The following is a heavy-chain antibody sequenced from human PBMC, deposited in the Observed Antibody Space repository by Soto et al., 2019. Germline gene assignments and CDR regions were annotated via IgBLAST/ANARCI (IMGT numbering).Heavy chain of an antibody. CDR3: ATMRDYEYDSSGYYQDY. D-gene: IGHD3-22*01. CDR1: GYTFTSYY. V-gene: IGHV1-46*01. J-gene: IGHJ4*02. Sequence: GASVKVSCKASGYTFTSYYMHWVRQAPGQGLEWMGIINPSGGSTSYAQKFQGRVTMTRDTSTSTVYMELSSLRSGDTAVYYCATMRDYEYDSSGYYQDYWGQGTLVTVSS. CDR2: INPSGGST.